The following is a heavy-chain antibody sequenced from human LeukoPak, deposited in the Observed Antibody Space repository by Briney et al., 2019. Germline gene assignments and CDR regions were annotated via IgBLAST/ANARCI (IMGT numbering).Heavy chain of an antibody. J-gene: IGHJ3*02. CDR1: GFIFGDYA. CDR2: IRSKAYGGTT. D-gene: IGHD3-16*01. V-gene: IGHV3-49*04. Sequence: GGSLRLSCTASGFIFGDYAMSWVRQAPGKGLEWVGFIRSKAYGGTTEYAASVKGRFSISRDDSKSMAYLQMNSLKTEDTAVYYCTPTYYDHVWAFDIWGQGTMVTVSS. CDR3: TPTYYDHVWAFDI.